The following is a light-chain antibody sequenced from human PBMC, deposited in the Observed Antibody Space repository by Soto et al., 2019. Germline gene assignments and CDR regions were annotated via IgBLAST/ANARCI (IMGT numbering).Light chain of an antibody. Sequence: QSVLTQPPSASGSPGQSVTISCTGTSSDVGGYNSVSWYQQHPGKAPKVMIFEVNKRPSGVPDRFSGSKSGNAASLTVSGLQAEDEADYYCSSYAGSDNWVFGGGTKLTVL. V-gene: IGLV2-8*01. CDR3: SSYAGSDNWV. CDR2: EVN. J-gene: IGLJ3*02. CDR1: SSDVGGYNS.